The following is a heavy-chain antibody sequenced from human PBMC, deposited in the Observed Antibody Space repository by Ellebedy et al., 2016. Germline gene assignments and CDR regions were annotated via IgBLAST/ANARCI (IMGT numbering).Heavy chain of an antibody. D-gene: IGHD3-22*01. CDR1: GGTFSSYA. V-gene: IGHV1-69*04. Sequence: ASVKVSCKASGGTFSSYAISWVRQAPGQGLEWMGRIIPILGIANYAQKFQGRVTITADKSTSTAYMELSSLRSEDTAVYYCAKSVTMDYYDSSGYYFHYWGQGTLVTVSS. J-gene: IGHJ4*02. CDR3: AKSVTMDYYDSSGYYFHY. CDR2: IIPILGIA.